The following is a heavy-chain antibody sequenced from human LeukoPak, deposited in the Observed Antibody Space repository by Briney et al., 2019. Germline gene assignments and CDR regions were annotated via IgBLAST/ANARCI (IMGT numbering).Heavy chain of an antibody. CDR1: GGSVSGGNYY. V-gene: IGHV4-61*01. CDR2: ISSSGST. J-gene: IGHJ4*02. D-gene: IGHD3-16*01. CDR3: ARLFGDYVERFDY. Sequence: SETLSLTCAVSGGSVSGGNYYWSWIRQPPGKGLEWIGFISSSGSTSYNPSLKSRVTMSLDTSKNQFSLELRSVTAADTAVYYRARLFGDYVERFDYWGQGTLVTVSS.